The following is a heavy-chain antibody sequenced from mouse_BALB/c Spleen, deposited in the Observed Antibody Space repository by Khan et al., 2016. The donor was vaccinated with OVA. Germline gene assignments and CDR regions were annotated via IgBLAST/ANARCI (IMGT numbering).Heavy chain of an antibody. Sequence: VQLQESGPALVAPSQSLSITCTISGFSLTDYGVHWVRQPPGKGLEWLVVIWSDGSTTYNSALKSRLSISKDNSKSQVFLKMNSPQTDDTAVYYCARQPYYHYYVMDYWGKGTSVTVSS. CDR2: IWSDGST. CDR1: GFSLTDYG. D-gene: IGHD2-10*01. V-gene: IGHV2-6-1*01. CDR3: ARQPYYHYYVMDY. J-gene: IGHJ4*01.